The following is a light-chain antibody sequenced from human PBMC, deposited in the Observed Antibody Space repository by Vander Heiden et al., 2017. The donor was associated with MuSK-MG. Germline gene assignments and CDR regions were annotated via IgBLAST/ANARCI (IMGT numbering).Light chain of an antibody. V-gene: IGKV1-39*01. CDR1: QSISSY. CDR3: QQSYSTLMYT. J-gene: IGKJ2*01. Sequence: DIQMTQSPSSLSASVGDRVTITCRASQSISSYLNWYQQKPGKAPKLLIYAASSLQSGVPSRFSGSGSGTDFTLTISSRQPEDFATYYCQQSYSTLMYTFGQGTKLXIK. CDR2: AAS.